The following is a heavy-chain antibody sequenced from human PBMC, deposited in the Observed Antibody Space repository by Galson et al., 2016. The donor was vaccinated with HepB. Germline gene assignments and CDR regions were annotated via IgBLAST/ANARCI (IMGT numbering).Heavy chain of an antibody. D-gene: IGHD1-1*01. CDR3: AKSRNDYNSASGYDY. CDR1: GYSISSVYY. V-gene: IGHV4-38-2*01. Sequence: ETLSLTCAVSGYSISSVYYWGWIRQPPGKGLEWIGTIFHTGGTYYNPSLKSRVTISMNMSKNQFSLKLSSVTAADTAGYYGAKSRNDYNSASGYDYWGQGTLVTVSS. CDR2: IFHTGGT. J-gene: IGHJ4*02.